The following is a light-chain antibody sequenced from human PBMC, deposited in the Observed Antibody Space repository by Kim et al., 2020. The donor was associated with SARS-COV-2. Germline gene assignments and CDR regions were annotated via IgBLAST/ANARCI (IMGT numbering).Light chain of an antibody. CDR1: QGIGND. CDR2: GAS. V-gene: IGKV1-6*01. CDR3: LQDHKSPYT. Sequence: AIQMTQSPSSLSASVGDRVTITCRASQGIGNDVGWYQQKPGKAPKLLIYGASTLESGVPSRFTGRGFATDFTLTISTLQPEDFAIYYCLQDHKSPYTFGQGTKLEI. J-gene: IGKJ2*01.